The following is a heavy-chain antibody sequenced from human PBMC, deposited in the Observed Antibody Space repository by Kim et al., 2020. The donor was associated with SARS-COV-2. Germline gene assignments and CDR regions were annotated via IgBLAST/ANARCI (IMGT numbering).Heavy chain of an antibody. Sequence: VKGRFTISRDNSKNTLYLQMNSLRAEDTAVYYCAKVFIVVVPATPDHFDYWGQGTLVTVSS. V-gene: IGHV3-23*01. D-gene: IGHD2-2*01. J-gene: IGHJ4*02. CDR3: AKVFIVVVPATPDHFDY.